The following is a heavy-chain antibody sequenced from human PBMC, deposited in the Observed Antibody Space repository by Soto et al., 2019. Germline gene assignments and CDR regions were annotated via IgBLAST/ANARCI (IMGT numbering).Heavy chain of an antibody. CDR2: TSGSGDTT. V-gene: IGHV3-23*01. D-gene: IGHD2-2*01. Sequence: GGSLRLSCAASGFTFSTYAMTWVRQAPGKGLEWVSATSGSGDTTYYADSVRGRFTISRDNSKNTLYLQMNSLRAEDTALYYCAKVVIPAATFYYGLDVWGQGTTVTVS. CDR1: GFTFSTYA. CDR3: AKVVIPAATFYYGLDV. J-gene: IGHJ6*02.